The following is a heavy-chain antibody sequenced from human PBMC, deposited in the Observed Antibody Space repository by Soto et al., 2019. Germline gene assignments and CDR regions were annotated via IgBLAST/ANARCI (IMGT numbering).Heavy chain of an antibody. CDR3: ARVSGLRRFDY. CDR1: GFSFSSYS. CDR2: IFVDSSTI. J-gene: IGHJ4*02. V-gene: IGHV3-48*04. Sequence: GGSLRLSCVASGFSFSSYSLVWVRQAPGKGLEWVSYIFVDSSTIYYADSVKGRFTVSRDNAQNSLFLVMNSLRAEDTAVYYCARVSGLRRFDYWGQGTLVTVSS.